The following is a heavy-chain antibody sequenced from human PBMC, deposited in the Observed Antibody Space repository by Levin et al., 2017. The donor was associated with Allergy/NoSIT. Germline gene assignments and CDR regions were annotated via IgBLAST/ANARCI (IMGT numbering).Heavy chain of an antibody. J-gene: IGHJ4*02. Sequence: SCAASGFTFSNYAMSWVRQAPGKGLEWVSGITGSGDRTYYADSAKGRFTISRDNSKNTLYLQMSSLRAEDTAIFYCAKERQCSNTVCQFDSWGQGTLVTVSS. CDR3: AKERQCSNTVCQFDS. CDR2: ITGSGDRT. CDR1: GFTFSNYA. V-gene: IGHV3-23*01. D-gene: IGHD2-8*01.